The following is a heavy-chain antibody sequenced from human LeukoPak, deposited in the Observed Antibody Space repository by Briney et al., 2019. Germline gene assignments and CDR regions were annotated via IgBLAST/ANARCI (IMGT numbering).Heavy chain of an antibody. CDR3: ARAPLLDY. CDR1: GGSISSGDYY. V-gene: IGHV4-30-4*01. J-gene: IGHJ4*02. CDR2: IYYSGYT. Sequence: PSQTLSLACTVSGGSISSGDYYWSWIRQPPGKGLEWIGYIYYSGYTYYNPSLMGRVTISLHTSNNRFSLRLSSVTAADTAVYYCARAPLLDYWGQGTLVTVSS.